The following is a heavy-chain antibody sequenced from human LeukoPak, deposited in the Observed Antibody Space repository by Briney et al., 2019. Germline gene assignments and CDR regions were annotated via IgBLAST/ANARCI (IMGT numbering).Heavy chain of an antibody. CDR2: INPNSGGT. D-gene: IGHD2-15*01. J-gene: IGHJ4*02. Sequence: ASVKVSCTASGYTFTGYYMHWVRQAPGQGLEWMGWINPNSGGTNYAQKFQGRVTMTRDTSISTAYTELSRLRSDDTAVYYCARERTLTSCYDYWGQGTLVTVSS. V-gene: IGHV1-2*02. CDR3: ARERTLTSCYDY. CDR1: GYTFTGYY.